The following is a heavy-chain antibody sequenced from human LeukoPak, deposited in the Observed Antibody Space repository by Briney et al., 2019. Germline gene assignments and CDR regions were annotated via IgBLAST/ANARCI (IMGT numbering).Heavy chain of an antibody. V-gene: IGHV4-39*01. CDR1: GGSISSSSYY. Sequence: SETLSLTCTVSGGSISSSSYYWGRIRQPPGKGLEWIGSIYYSGSTYYNLSLKSRVTISVDTSKNQFSLKLSSVTAADTAVYYCARLHTGRAAAGPNLLDYWGQGTLVTVSS. CDR3: ARLHTGRAAAGPNLLDY. J-gene: IGHJ4*02. CDR2: IYYSGST. D-gene: IGHD6-13*01.